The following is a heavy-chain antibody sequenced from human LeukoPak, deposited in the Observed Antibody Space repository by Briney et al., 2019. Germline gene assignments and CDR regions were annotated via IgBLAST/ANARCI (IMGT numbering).Heavy chain of an antibody. CDR3: ARGPYYDYVWGSYRYLSLVTEYFQH. J-gene: IGHJ1*01. CDR1: GDTFSSYA. Sequence: ASVKVSCKASGDTFSSYAISWVRQAPGQGLEWMGRITPILGIANYAQKFQGRVTITTDESTSTAYMELSSLRSEDTAVYYCARGPYYDYVWGSYRYLSLVTEYFQHWGQGTLVTVSS. V-gene: IGHV1-69*04. D-gene: IGHD3-16*02. CDR2: ITPILGIA.